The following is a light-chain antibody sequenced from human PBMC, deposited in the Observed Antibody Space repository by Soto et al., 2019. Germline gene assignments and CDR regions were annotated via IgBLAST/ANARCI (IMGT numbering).Light chain of an antibody. CDR3: QQYFASSWT. CDR2: GAS. CDR1: QSVSSN. V-gene: IGKV3-15*01. J-gene: IGKJ1*01. Sequence: EIVMTQSPATLSVSPGERATLSCRASQSVSSNLAWYQQKPGQAPRLLIYGASTRATGIPARFGGSGSGTDFTLTINRLEPEDFAVYYCQQYFASSWTFGQGTKVDIK.